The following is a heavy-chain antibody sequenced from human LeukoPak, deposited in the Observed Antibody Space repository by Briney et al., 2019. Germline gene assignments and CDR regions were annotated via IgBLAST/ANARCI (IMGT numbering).Heavy chain of an antibody. Sequence: GRSLRLSCAASGFTFSRHGMHWVRQAPSKGLEGVAVIGDTGRAKYYADSVEGRFTASRDNSKNTLYLEMNSLRYDDTALYYCAREAAWGNWYFDLWGRGTLVTVSS. V-gene: IGHV3-30*03. CDR2: IGDTGRAK. CDR1: GFTFSRHG. D-gene: IGHD3-16*01. CDR3: AREAAWGNWYFDL. J-gene: IGHJ2*01.